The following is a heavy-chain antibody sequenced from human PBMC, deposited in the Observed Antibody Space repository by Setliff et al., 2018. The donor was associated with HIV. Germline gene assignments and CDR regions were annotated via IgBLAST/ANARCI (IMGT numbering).Heavy chain of an antibody. CDR3: ARSPMVRGFGLYYFDY. D-gene: IGHD3-10*01. V-gene: IGHV4-4*09. CDR2: IYPSTSA. Sequence: SETLSLTCSAGGGSIGGYSWGWTRLSPGKGLEWIGYIYPSTSANYNPSLKSRVRILLDTSKNQFSLRLTSVTAADTAVYFCARSPMVRGFGLYYFDYWR. CDR1: GGSIGGYS. J-gene: IGHJ4*01.